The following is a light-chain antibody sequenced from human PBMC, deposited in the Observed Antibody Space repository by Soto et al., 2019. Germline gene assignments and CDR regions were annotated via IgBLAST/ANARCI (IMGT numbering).Light chain of an antibody. CDR1: QSISSW. CDR3: QQYTTFWT. Sequence: IQMTQSPSTLSASVGDRVTITCRASQSISSWLAWYQQKAGKAPKLLIYDVSSLESGVPSKFTGSGSGTEFSLTISSLQPDDVATYYCQQYTTFWTFGQGTKVEIK. CDR2: DVS. V-gene: IGKV1-5*01. J-gene: IGKJ1*01.